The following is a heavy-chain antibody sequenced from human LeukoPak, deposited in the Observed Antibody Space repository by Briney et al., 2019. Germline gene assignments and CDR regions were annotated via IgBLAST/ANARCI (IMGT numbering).Heavy chain of an antibody. CDR3: ARDSSGYYYGYNWFDP. Sequence: ASVKVSCTASGYTFTGYYIHWVRQAPGQGLEWMGWINPNSGGTNYAQNFQGRVTVTRDTSISTAYMELSRLRSDDTAVYYCARDSSGYYYGYNWFDPWGQGTLVTVSS. J-gene: IGHJ5*02. CDR1: GYTFTGYY. V-gene: IGHV1-2*02. D-gene: IGHD3-22*01. CDR2: INPNSGGT.